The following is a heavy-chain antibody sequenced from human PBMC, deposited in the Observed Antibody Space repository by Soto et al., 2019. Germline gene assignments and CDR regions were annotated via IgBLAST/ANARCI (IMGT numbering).Heavy chain of an antibody. D-gene: IGHD3-10*01. Sequence: SVKVSCKASGGTFSSYAISWVRQAPGQGLEWMGGIIPIFGTANYAQKFQGRVTITADESTSTAYMELSSLRSEDTAVYYCARGGDRYYYGSGSYFTNYGMDVWGQGTTVTVSS. CDR3: ARGGDRYYYGSGSYFTNYGMDV. J-gene: IGHJ6*02. CDR2: IIPIFGTA. CDR1: GGTFSSYA. V-gene: IGHV1-69*13.